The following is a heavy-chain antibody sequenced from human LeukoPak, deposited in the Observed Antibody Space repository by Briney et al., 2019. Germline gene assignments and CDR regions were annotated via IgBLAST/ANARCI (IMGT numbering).Heavy chain of an antibody. CDR2: INHSGST. Sequence: SETLSLTCAVYGGSFSGYYWSWIRQPPGKGLEWIGEINHSGSTNYNPSLKSRVTISVDTSKNQFSLKLSFVTAADTAVYYCARGVVSFDYWGQGTLVTVSS. J-gene: IGHJ4*02. V-gene: IGHV4-34*01. CDR3: ARGVVSFDY. CDR1: GGSFSGYY. D-gene: IGHD2-15*01.